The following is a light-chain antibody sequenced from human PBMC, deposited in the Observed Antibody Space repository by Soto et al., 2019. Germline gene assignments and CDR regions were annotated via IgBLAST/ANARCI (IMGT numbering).Light chain of an antibody. CDR3: QQYDDWPPRYT. CDR1: QSVLYN. Sequence: EVVMTQSPATLSVSPGERVTLSCRASQSVLYNLAWYQQKPGQAPRLLIYGASTRATGIPARFSGSGSGTEFTLTISSLQSEDFAVYYCQQYDDWPPRYTFGQGTKLEIK. J-gene: IGKJ2*01. V-gene: IGKV3-15*01. CDR2: GAS.